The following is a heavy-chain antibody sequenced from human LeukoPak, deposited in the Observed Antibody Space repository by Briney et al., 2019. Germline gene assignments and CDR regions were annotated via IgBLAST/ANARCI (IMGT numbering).Heavy chain of an antibody. CDR2: IYDSGST. J-gene: IGHJ4*02. V-gene: IGHV4-59*12. CDR1: GGSISSYY. Sequence: SETLSLTCTVSGGSISSYYWSWIRQPPGKGLEWIGYIYDSGSTNYNPSLKSRVTISVDTSKNQFSLKLSSVTAADTAVYYCAREFRYYCDSSGSPDYWGQGTLVTVSS. D-gene: IGHD3-22*01. CDR3: AREFRYYCDSSGSPDY.